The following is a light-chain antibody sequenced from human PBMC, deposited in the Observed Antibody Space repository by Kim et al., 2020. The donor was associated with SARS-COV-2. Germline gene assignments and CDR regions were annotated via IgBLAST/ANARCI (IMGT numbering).Light chain of an antibody. J-gene: IGLJ2*01. CDR2: YDS. Sequence: PGKTARVSCGGNSIGSKSVHWYQRKSGQAPVLVIYYDSDRPSGIPERFSGSNSGNTATLTIGRVEAGDEADYYCQVWDSSSDHRVVFGGGTQLTVL. CDR3: QVWDSSSDHRVV. CDR1: SIGSKS. V-gene: IGLV3-21*04.